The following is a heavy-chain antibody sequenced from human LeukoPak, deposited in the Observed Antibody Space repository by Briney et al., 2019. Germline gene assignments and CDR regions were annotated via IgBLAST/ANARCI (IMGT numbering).Heavy chain of an antibody. D-gene: IGHD3-3*01. CDR3: ASSYYDFWSGYFDAFDI. Sequence: SETLSLTCTVSGGSIGSSSYYWGWIRQPPGKGLEWIGSIYYSGSTYYNPSLKSRVTISVDTSKNQFSLKLSSVTAADTAVYYCASSYYDFWSGYFDAFDIWGQGTMVTVSS. V-gene: IGHV4-39*01. CDR2: IYYSGST. J-gene: IGHJ3*02. CDR1: GGSIGSSSYY.